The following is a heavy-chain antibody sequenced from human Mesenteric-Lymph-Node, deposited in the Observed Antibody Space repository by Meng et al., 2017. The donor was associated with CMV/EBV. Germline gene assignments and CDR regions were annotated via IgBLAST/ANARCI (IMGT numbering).Heavy chain of an antibody. D-gene: IGHD3-3*01. J-gene: IGHJ6*02. CDR3: ARGHYDFWSGYYTAYYYGMDV. CDR1: GFTFSSYA. CDR2: IGAIGGSST. V-gene: IGHV3-23*01. Sequence: GESLKISCAASGFTFSSYAMSWVRQAPGKGLEWVSGIGAIGGSSTYYADSVKGRFTISRDNSKDTLYLQMNSLRAEDTAVYYCARGHYDFWSGYYTAYYYGMDVWGQGTTVTVSS.